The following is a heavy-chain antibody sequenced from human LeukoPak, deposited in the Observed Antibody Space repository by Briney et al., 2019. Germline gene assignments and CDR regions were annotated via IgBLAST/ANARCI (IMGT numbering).Heavy chain of an antibody. CDR1: GDSVSSNSAA. V-gene: IGHV6-1*01. J-gene: IGHJ4*02. CDR2: TFYRSKWFN. CDR3: AREPERQQPASELDY. D-gene: IGHD6-13*01. Sequence: SQTLSLTCAISGDSVSSNSAAWNWIRQSPSRGLEWLGRTFYRSKWFNDFAVSVKSRITLNPDTSKNQFSLHLNSVTPEDTAVYYCAREPERQQPASELDYWGQGTLVTVSS.